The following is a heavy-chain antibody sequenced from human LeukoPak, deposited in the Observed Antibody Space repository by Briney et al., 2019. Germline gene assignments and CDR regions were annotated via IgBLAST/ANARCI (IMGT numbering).Heavy chain of an antibody. CDR1: GFTFSTYW. J-gene: IGHJ4*02. CDR2: IKEDGGEK. V-gene: IGHV3-7*01. Sequence: GGSLRLSCVASGFTFSTYWMSWVRQAPGKGLEWVANIKEDGGEKYYVDSVKGRFTISRDNTKNSLYLQMNSLRAEDTAVYYCARGASGPFEYWGQGTLVTVSS. CDR3: ARGASGPFEY.